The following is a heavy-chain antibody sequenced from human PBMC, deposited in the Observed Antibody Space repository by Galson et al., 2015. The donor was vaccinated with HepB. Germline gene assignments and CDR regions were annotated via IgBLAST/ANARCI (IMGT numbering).Heavy chain of an antibody. J-gene: IGHJ6*02. CDR3: SRCSGGSCYYYGMDV. CDR1: GFTFSSYG. Sequence: SLRLSCAVSGFTFSSYGMHWVRQAPGKGLEWVAVISYDGSNKYYADSVKGRFTISRDNSKNTLYLQMNSLRAEDTAVYYCSRCSGGSCYYYGMDVWGQGTTVTVSS. D-gene: IGHD2-15*01. V-gene: IGHV3-30*03. CDR2: ISYDGSNK.